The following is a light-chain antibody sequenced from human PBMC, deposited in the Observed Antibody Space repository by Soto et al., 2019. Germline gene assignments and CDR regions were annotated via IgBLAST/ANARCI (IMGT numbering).Light chain of an antibody. Sequence: DVVMTQSPLSLPVTLGQPASISCRSSQSLVSSDGNTFLNWFHQRPGQSPRRLIYKVSNRDFGVPDRFSGSGSGTDFTLKISRVEAEDVGVYYCMQGTHWPRTFGQGTKVEIK. V-gene: IGKV2-30*01. CDR1: QSLVSSDGNTF. CDR3: MQGTHWPRT. CDR2: KVS. J-gene: IGKJ1*01.